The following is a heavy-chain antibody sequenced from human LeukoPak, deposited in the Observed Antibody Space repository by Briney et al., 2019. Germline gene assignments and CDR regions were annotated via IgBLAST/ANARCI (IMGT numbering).Heavy chain of an antibody. J-gene: IGHJ6*03. CDR3: ARVRFLEWLTYYYYMDV. D-gene: IGHD3-3*01. CDR1: GFTFSSYW. CDR2: IKQDGSEK. V-gene: IGHV3-7*01. Sequence: GGSLRLSCAASGFTFSSYWMSWVRQAPGKGLEWVANIKQDGSEKYYVDSVKGRFTISRDNAKNSLYLQMNSLRAEDTAVYYCARVRFLEWLTYYYYMDVWGKGTTVTISS.